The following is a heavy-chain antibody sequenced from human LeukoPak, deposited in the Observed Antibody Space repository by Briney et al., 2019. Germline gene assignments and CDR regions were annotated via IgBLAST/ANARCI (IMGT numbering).Heavy chain of an antibody. J-gene: IGHJ4*02. CDR1: GGSFSGYY. Sequence: SETLSLTCAVYGGSFSGYYWGWIRQPPGKGLEWIGSIYYSGSTYYNPSLKSRVTISVDTSKNQFSLKLSSVTAADTAVYYCARHGHLGYCSGGSCYFGYWGQGTLVTVSS. D-gene: IGHD2-15*01. V-gene: IGHV4-39*01. CDR3: ARHGHLGYCSGGSCYFGY. CDR2: IYYSGST.